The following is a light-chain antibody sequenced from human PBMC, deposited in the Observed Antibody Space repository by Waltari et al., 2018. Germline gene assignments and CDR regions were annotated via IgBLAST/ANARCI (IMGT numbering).Light chain of an antibody. J-gene: IGLJ2*01. CDR3: ASRGASKV. CDR2: EVS. Sequence: QSALTQPPSASGSPGQSVTISCTGTSSDLGAYKYASWYQQPPGQAPKLLIYEVSKRASGVPDRFSGSKSGNTASLTVSGLQAGDEADYYCASRGASKVFGGGTKLTVL. CDR1: SSDLGAYKY. V-gene: IGLV2-8*01.